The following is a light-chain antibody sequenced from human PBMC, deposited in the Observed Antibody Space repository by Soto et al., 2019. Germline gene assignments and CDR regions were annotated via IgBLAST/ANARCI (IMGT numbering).Light chain of an antibody. Sequence: QAVVTQEPSLTVSPGGTVTITCASSTGAVTSGYYPNWFQQKPGPAPRALIYSKSNKHSWTPARFSGSLLGGKAALTLSGVQPEDEAEYYCLPYDGGAKPGVFGGGTKLTVL. V-gene: IGLV7-43*01. J-gene: IGLJ3*02. CDR2: SKS. CDR3: LPYDGGAKPGV. CDR1: TGAVTSGYY.